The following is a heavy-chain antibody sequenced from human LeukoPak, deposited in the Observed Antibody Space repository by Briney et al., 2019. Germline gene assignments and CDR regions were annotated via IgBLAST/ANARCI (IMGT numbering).Heavy chain of an antibody. D-gene: IGHD4-17*01. Sequence: GGSLRFSCAASGFTFSNYSMSWVRQAPGKGLEWVSTISGTGGATYYADSVKGRFTISRDNSKNTLFLQFNSLRADDTAVYYCAKGRGTTVTAAANYWGQGTLVTVSS. CDR2: ISGTGGAT. J-gene: IGHJ4*02. CDR3: AKGRGTTVTAAANY. CDR1: GFTFSNYS. V-gene: IGHV3-23*01.